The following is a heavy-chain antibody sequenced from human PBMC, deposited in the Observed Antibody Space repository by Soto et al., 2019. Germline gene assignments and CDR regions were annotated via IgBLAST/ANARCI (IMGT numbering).Heavy chain of an antibody. CDR1: CGSIISSSYY. V-gene: IGHV4-39*01. Sequence: SETLSLTCTVSCGSIISSSYYWGWIRQPPGKGLEWIGSIYYIVSTYYNPSLKSRVTISVDTSKNQFSLKLSSVTAADTAVYYCARHQLPITMVRGVMGHYGMDVWGQGTTVTVSS. CDR2: IYYIVST. D-gene: IGHD3-10*01. CDR3: ARHQLPITMVRGVMGHYGMDV. J-gene: IGHJ6*02.